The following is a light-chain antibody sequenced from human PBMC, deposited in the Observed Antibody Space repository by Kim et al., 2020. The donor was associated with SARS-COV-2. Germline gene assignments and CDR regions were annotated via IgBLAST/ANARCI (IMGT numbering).Light chain of an antibody. Sequence: EIVLTQSPGILSLSPVDRATLSCRASQSVYNNYLAWYQQKPGQAPSVLISGTSNRATGIPDRFSGSGSGTDFALTISRLEPEDFAVYYCQQYGSAPRTFGQGTKVDIK. CDR1: QSVYNNY. CDR3: QQYGSAPRT. CDR2: GTS. J-gene: IGKJ1*01. V-gene: IGKV3-20*01.